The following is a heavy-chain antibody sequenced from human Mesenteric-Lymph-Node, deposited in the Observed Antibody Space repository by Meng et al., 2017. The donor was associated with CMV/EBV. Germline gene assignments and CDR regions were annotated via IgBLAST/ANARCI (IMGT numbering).Heavy chain of an antibody. Sequence: SETLSLTCSVSGASITGYYWSWIRQPPGKELEWIGYVHYSGSTNYNPSLTSRVTISIDTSKNQFSLKLTSVTAADTAVYYCARDFRGLNYALDYWGQGTLVTVSS. CDR3: ARDFRGLNYALDY. V-gene: IGHV4-59*01. D-gene: IGHD3-10*01. CDR2: VHYSGST. J-gene: IGHJ4*02. CDR1: GASITGYY.